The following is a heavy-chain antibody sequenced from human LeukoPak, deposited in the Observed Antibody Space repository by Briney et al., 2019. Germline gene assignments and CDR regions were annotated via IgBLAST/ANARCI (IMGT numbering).Heavy chain of an antibody. CDR1: GYTFTSYD. J-gene: IGHJ4*02. CDR3: ARVPSRRVGFDY. CDR2: MNPNTGNT. V-gene: IGHV1-8*01. Sequence: GASVKVSCKASGYTFTSYDINWVRQATGQGLEWMGWMNPNTGNTGYAQKFQGRVTMTTDTSTSTAYMELRSLRSDDTAVYYCARVPSRRVGFDYWGQGTLVTVSS.